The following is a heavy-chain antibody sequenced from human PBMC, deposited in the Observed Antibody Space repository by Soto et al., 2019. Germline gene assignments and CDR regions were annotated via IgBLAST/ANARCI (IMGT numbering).Heavy chain of an antibody. V-gene: IGHV3-21*01. CDR3: ARGDGFYYYDSSGYGSETDY. D-gene: IGHD3-22*01. J-gene: IGHJ4*02. Sequence: EVQLVESGGGLVKPGGSLRLSCAASGFTFSSYSMNWVRQAPGKGLEWVSSISSSSSYIYYADSVKGRFTISRDNAKNSLYLQMNSLRAEDTAVYYCARGDGFYYYDSSGYGSETDYWGQGTLVTVSS. CDR2: ISSSSSYI. CDR1: GFTFSSYS.